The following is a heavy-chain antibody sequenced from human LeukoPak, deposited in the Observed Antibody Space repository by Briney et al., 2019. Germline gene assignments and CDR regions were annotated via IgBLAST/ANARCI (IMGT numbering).Heavy chain of an antibody. CDR3: ARASDYYDSSGYYQGSYYFDY. V-gene: IGHV3-30-3*01. CDR1: GFTFSSYA. Sequence: GRSLRLSCAASGFTFSSYAMRGVRQAPAKGLEWVAVISYDGSNKYYADSVKGRFTISRDNSKHTLYLQMNRLRAEDTAVYYCARASDYYDSSGYYQGSYYFDYWGQGTLVTVSS. J-gene: IGHJ4*02. D-gene: IGHD3-22*01. CDR2: ISYDGSNK.